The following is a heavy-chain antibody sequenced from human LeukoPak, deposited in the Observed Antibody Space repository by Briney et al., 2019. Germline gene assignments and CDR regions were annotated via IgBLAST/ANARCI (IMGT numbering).Heavy chain of an antibody. D-gene: IGHD6-13*01. J-gene: IGHJ4*02. V-gene: IGHV1-8*01. CDR1: GYTFTSSD. CDR3: ARLIAAAGTQLGY. CDR2: MNPNSGNT. Sequence: ASVKVSCKASGYTFTSSDINWVRQATGQGLEWMGWMNPNSGNTGYAQKFQGRVTMTRNTSISTAYMELSSLRSEDTAVYYCARLIAAAGTQLGYWGQGTLVTVSS.